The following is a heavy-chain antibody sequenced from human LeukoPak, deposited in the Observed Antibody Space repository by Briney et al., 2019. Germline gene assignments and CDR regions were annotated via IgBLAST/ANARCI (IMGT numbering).Heavy chain of an antibody. CDR1: GGSISSYY. CDR3: ARARRRDAFDI. J-gene: IGHJ3*02. V-gene: IGHV4-59*01. CDR2: IYYSGST. Sequence: PSETLSLTCTVSGGSISSYYWSWIRQPPGKGLEWIGYIYYSGSTNYNPSLKSRVTTSVDTSKNQFSLKLSSVTAAYTAVYYCARARRRDAFDIWGQGTMVTVSS.